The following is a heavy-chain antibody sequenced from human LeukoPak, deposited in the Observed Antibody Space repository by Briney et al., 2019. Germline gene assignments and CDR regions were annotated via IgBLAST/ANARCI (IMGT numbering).Heavy chain of an antibody. CDR2: IIPIFGTA. J-gene: IGHJ5*02. V-gene: IGHV1-69*13. CDR3: ARVSYGSGSYNNWFDP. D-gene: IGHD3-10*01. Sequence: ASVKVSCKASGGTFSSYAISWVRQAPGQGLEWMGGIIPIFGTANYAQKFQGRVTITADESTSTAYMELSSLRSEDTAVYYCARVSYGSGSYNNWFDPWGQGTLVTVSS. CDR1: GGTFSSYA.